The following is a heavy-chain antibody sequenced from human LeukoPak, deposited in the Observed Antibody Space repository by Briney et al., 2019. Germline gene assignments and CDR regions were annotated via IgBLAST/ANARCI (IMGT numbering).Heavy chain of an antibody. Sequence: PVGSLRPSCAASGFTFSSYEMNWVRQAPRKGLERVSYISSSDSTTYYTDSVKGRFTISRDNAKNSLYLHIKSLRAEDTAVYYYAELGITMIGGVWGKGTTVTISS. CDR3: AELGITMIGGV. V-gene: IGHV3-48*03. D-gene: IGHD3-10*02. CDR1: GFTFSSYE. J-gene: IGHJ6*04. CDR2: ISSSDSTT.